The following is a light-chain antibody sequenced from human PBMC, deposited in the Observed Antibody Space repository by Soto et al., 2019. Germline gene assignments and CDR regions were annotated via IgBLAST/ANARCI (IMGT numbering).Light chain of an antibody. CDR3: SSYTTSNSRQIV. CDR1: SSDVGGYNY. J-gene: IGLJ1*01. CDR2: DVT. Sequence: QPDLNQPASVSGSPGQSLTISCTGTSSDVGGYNYVSWYQHHPGKAPKLIIYDVTNRPSGVSNPFSGSKSGNTASLTISGLQPEDEADYYCSSYTTSNSRQIVFGTGTKVTVL. V-gene: IGLV2-14*03.